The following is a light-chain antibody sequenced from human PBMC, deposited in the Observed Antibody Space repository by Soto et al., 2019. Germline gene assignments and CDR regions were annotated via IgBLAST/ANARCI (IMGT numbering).Light chain of an antibody. Sequence: QSALTQPASVSGSPGQSITISCSGSSGDVGNYDLVSWYQQIPGKAPQLMIFEASRRPSRVSDRFSGSKSGNTASLTISGLQAEDEGDFYCCSDAGNGAWVFGGGTKLTVL. J-gene: IGLJ3*02. V-gene: IGLV2-23*01. CDR3: CSDAGNGAWV. CDR1: SGDVGNYDL. CDR2: EAS.